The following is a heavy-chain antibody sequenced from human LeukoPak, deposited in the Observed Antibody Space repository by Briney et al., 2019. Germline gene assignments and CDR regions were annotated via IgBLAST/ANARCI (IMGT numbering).Heavy chain of an antibody. Sequence: GGSLRLSCAASGFTFSSYAMSWVRHAPGKGLEWVSAISGSGGSTYYADSVKGRLTISRDNSKNSLHLQMNSLRDEDTAVYYCAREVYFYGDSAMEGGFDIWGQGTMVTVSS. CDR1: GFTFSSYA. D-gene: IGHD3-10*01. CDR3: AREVYFYGDSAMEGGFDI. J-gene: IGHJ3*02. CDR2: ISGSGGST. V-gene: IGHV3-23*01.